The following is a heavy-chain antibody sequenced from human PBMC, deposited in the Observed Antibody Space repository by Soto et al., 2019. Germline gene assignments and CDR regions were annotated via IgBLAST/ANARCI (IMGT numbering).Heavy chain of an antibody. V-gene: IGHV1-2*02. J-gene: IGHJ4*02. CDR1: GYSFTAYY. CDR2: INPNTGGT. CDR3: ARDRPTDY. Sequence: QVQLVQSGAEVKKPGASVKVSCQASGYSFTAYYVHWVRQAPGQGLEWMGWINPNTGGTTYAQKFQGRVTMTRDTSISTAYMELSSLRSDDTALYYCARDRPTDYWGQGTLVTVSS.